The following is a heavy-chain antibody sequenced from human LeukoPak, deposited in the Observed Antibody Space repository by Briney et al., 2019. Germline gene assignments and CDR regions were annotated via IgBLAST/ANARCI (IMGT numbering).Heavy chain of an antibody. CDR2: MSSDLNVK. Sequence: QSGGSLGLSCAASGFTFRNYVIHWVRQAPGKGLEWVAVMSSDLNVKLYADSVKGRFTISRDNSRSTLYLQMNSLRPEDTAIYYCAREGYYGSGSPPSLYFDYWGQGTLVTVSS. V-gene: IGHV3-30-3*01. D-gene: IGHD3-10*01. CDR3: AREGYYGSGSPPSLYFDY. CDR1: GFTFRNYV. J-gene: IGHJ4*02.